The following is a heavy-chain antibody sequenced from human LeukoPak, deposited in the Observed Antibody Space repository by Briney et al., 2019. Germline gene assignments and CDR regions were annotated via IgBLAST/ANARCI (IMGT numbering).Heavy chain of an antibody. CDR1: GHSFTHHG. Sequence: ASVKLSCKTFGHSFTHHGFSWVRQAPGQGLEWMGWISGYNGDTHYAQNFQVRVTLTSDTSTSTVYMELRSLRSDDTAVYYCARDPTNTSGRYAYFDYWGQGALVTVSS. J-gene: IGHJ4*02. CDR2: ISGYNGDT. CDR3: ARDPTNTSGRYAYFDY. D-gene: IGHD6-19*01. V-gene: IGHV1-18*01.